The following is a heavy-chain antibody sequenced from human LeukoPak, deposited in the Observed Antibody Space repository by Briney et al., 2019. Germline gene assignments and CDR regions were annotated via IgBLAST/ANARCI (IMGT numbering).Heavy chain of an antibody. CDR3: ARCAPYYYFYYIDV. Sequence: SETLSLTCAVYGRSFSGYYWSWIRQSPGKGLEWIGEVNHSGSTNYNPSLKSRVTISIDTSKNQFSLRLSSVTAADTAVYYCARCAPYYYFYYIDVWGKGTTVTVSS. J-gene: IGHJ6*03. V-gene: IGHV4-34*01. CDR1: GRSFSGYY. CDR2: VNHSGST.